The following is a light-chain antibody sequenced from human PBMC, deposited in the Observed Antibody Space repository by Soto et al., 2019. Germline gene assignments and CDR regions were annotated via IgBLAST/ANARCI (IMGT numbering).Light chain of an antibody. Sequence: EIVLTQSPGTLSLSPGERATLSCRASQSVSSSYLAWYQQKPGQAPRLLIYGASSRATGIPDRFSGSGSGTDFTLTISRLEPEDFAVHYCQPYGSSPRTFGQGTKVDIK. V-gene: IGKV3-20*01. CDR2: GAS. CDR3: QPYGSSPRT. J-gene: IGKJ1*01. CDR1: QSVSSSY.